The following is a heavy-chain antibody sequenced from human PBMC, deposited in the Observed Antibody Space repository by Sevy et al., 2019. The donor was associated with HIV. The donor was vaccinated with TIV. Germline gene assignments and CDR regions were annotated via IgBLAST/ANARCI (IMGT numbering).Heavy chain of an antibody. J-gene: IGHJ3*02. CDR2: IRSKANSYAT. D-gene: IGHD3-22*01. Sequence: GGSLRLSCAASGFTFSGSAMHWVRQASGKGLEWVGRIRSKANSYATAYAASVKGRFTISRDDSKNTAYLQMNSLKTEDTAVYYCTRPLAHYYDSSGYPVGPHAFDIWGQGTMVTVSS. CDR3: TRPLAHYYDSSGYPVGPHAFDI. V-gene: IGHV3-73*01. CDR1: GFTFSGSA.